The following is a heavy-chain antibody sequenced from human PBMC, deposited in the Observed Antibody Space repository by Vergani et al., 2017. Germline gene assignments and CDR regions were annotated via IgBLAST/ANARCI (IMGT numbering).Heavy chain of an antibody. CDR2: IYSVDTT. CDR1: GFCVSRNY. CDR3: ARGGSYYDRSGYPYYFDN. J-gene: IGHJ4*02. V-gene: IGHV3-66*01. Sequence: EVQMVESGGGLVQPGESLRLSCVGSGFCVSRNYMSWVRQAPGKGLEWVSIIYSVDTTYYADSVKGRFTISRDNSKNTLNLQMNNLGAEDTAIYYCARGGSYYDRSGYPYYFDNWGQGTLVTVAS. D-gene: IGHD3-22*01.